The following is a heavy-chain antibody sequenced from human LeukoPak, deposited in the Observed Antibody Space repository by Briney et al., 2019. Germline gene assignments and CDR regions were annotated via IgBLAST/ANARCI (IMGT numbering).Heavy chain of an antibody. CDR2: MSKDGRTI. D-gene: IGHD5-12*01. J-gene: IGHJ4*02. Sequence: GGSLRLSCAASGFRFSSQEMAWVRQAPGKGLEWVSYMSKDGRTIYYADSVRGRFTISRDNTRNSLFLHLNSLRADDTAFYYCARGSFTGFDLYFDSWGQGTLVTVSS. V-gene: IGHV3-48*03. CDR3: ARGSFTGFDLYFDS. CDR1: GFRFSSQE.